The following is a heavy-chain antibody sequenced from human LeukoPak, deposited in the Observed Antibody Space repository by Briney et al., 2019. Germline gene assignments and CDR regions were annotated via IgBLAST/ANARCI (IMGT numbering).Heavy chain of an antibody. D-gene: IGHD6-13*01. Sequence: PGGSLRLSCAASGFTFSSYTMNWVRQAPGKGLERVSSITSSGSYIYYADSVKGRFTISRDNAKNSLYLQMNSLRVEDTAVYYCARGAYSSSWNCEHWGQGTLVTVSS. CDR1: GFTFSSYT. J-gene: IGHJ1*01. CDR3: ARGAYSSSWNCEH. V-gene: IGHV3-21*01. CDR2: ITSSGSYI.